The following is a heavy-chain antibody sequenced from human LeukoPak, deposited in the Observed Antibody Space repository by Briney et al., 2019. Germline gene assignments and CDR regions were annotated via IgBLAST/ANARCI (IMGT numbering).Heavy chain of an antibody. D-gene: IGHD3-10*01. J-gene: IGHJ6*04. CDR2: IYYSGIT. V-gene: IGHV4-59*01. Sequence: SQTLSLTCTVSGGSISSYYWSWIRQPPGKGLEGIGYIYYSGITNYNPSLKSRVTISVDTSKNQFSLKLSSVTAGDTAVYYCASSGYYYGMDVWGKGTTVTVSS. CDR3: ASSGYYYGMDV. CDR1: GGSISSYY.